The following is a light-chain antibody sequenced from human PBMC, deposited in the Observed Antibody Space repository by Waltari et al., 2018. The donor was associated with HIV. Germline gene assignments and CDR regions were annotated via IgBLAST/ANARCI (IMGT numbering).Light chain of an antibody. J-gene: IGLJ1*01. Sequence: QSALTQPASVSGSPGQSITISCTGTSSDVGGYNYVSWYQQHPGKAPKLMIYDVSNRPSGVSNLFSCSKSGNTASLTISGLQAEDEADYYCSSYTSSNSLPYVFGTGTKVTVL. CDR1: SSDVGGYNY. V-gene: IGLV2-14*03. CDR2: DVS. CDR3: SSYTSSNSLPYV.